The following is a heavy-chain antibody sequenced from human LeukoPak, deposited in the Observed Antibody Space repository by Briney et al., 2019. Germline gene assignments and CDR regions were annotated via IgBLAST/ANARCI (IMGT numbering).Heavy chain of an antibody. CDR2: ISATGFST. V-gene: IGHV3-23*01. D-gene: IGHD1-26*01. Sequence: GGSLRLSCAASGFTFSNDAMSWVRQAPGKGLEWVSAISATGFSTYYADSVKGRFTIPRDNSKNTLYLQVNSLRADDTAVYYCAKDRSSGSYFYFDYWGQGTLVTVSS. CDR1: GFTFSNDA. CDR3: AKDRSSGSYFYFDY. J-gene: IGHJ4*02.